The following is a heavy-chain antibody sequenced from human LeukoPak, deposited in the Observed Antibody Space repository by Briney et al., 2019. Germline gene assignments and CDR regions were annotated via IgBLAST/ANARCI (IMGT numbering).Heavy chain of an antibody. V-gene: IGHV4-59*12. CDR1: GGSISSYY. J-gene: IGHJ6*03. Sequence: SETLSLTCTVSGGSISSYYWSWIRQPPGKGLEWIGYIYYSGSTNYNPSLKSRVTISVDTSKNQFSLKLSSVTAADTAVYYCARDLLVYDILTGYRVNYMDVWGKGTTVTVSS. CDR3: ARDLLVYDILTGYRVNYMDV. CDR2: IYYSGST. D-gene: IGHD3-9*01.